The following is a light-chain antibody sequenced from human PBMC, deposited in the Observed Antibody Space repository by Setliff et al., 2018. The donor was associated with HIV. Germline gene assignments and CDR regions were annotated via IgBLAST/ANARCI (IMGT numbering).Light chain of an antibody. CDR2: DVS. V-gene: IGLV2-11*01. Sequence: QSALTQPRSVSGSPGQSVTISCTGTSSDVGGYNYVSWYQQHPGKAPKLMIYDVSKRPSGVPDRFSGSKSGNTASLTISGLQTGDEADYYCCSYAGSPRVFGTGTKVTVL. CDR3: CSYAGSPRV. J-gene: IGLJ1*01. CDR1: SSDVGGYNY.